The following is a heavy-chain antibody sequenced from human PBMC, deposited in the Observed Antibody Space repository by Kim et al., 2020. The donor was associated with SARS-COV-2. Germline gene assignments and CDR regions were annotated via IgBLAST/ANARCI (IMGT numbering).Heavy chain of an antibody. CDR1: GFTFSSYS. CDR3: ARDRDDILTDNWFDP. D-gene: IGHD3-9*01. Sequence: GGSLRLSCAASGFTFSSYSMNWVRQAPGKGLEWVSSISSSSSYIYYADSVKGRFTISRDNAKNSLYLQMNSLRAEDTAVYYCARDRDDILTDNWFDPWGHGTLVTVSS. V-gene: IGHV3-21*01. CDR2: ISSSSSYI. J-gene: IGHJ5*02.